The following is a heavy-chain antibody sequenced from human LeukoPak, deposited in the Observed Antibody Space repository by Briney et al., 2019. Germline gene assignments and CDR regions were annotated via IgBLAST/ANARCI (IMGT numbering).Heavy chain of an antibody. CDR1: GFTFSNFG. CDR2: ISGSGGST. CDR3: AKRVATTLYYFDY. V-gene: IGHV3-23*01. Sequence: GGSLRLSCAASGFTFSNFGISWVRQAPGKGLEWVSAISGSGGSTYYADSVKGRFTVSRDNSKNTLYLQMNSLRAEDTAVYYCAKRVATTLYYFDYWGQGTLVTVSS. J-gene: IGHJ4*02. D-gene: IGHD5-12*01.